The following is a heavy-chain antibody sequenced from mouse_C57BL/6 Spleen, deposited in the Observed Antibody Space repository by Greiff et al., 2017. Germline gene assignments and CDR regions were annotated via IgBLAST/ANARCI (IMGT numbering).Heavy chain of an antibody. J-gene: IGHJ2*01. Sequence: VKLQESGPELVKPGASVKISCKASGYAFSSSWMNWVKQRPGKGLEWIGRIYPGDGDTNYNGKFKGKATLTADKSSSTAYMQLSSLTSEDSAVYFCASPPGTRVYYFDYWGQGTTLTVSS. CDR2: IYPGDGDT. D-gene: IGHD4-1*01. CDR3: ASPPGTRVYYFDY. CDR1: GYAFSSSW. V-gene: IGHV1-82*01.